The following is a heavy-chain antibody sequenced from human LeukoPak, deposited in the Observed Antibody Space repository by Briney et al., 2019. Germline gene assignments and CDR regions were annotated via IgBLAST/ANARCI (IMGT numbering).Heavy chain of an antibody. CDR3: ARGSDSSGYYYVGPGDY. D-gene: IGHD3-22*01. V-gene: IGHV3-11*04. CDR2: ISSTSSTI. Sequence: GGSLRLSCAASGFNFTDYYMSWIRHVPGTGLEWISYISSTSSTIYYTDSVKGRFTISRDNAKNSLYLQMNSLRAEDTAVYYCARGSDSSGYYYVGPGDYWGQGTLVTVSS. J-gene: IGHJ4*02. CDR1: GFNFTDYY.